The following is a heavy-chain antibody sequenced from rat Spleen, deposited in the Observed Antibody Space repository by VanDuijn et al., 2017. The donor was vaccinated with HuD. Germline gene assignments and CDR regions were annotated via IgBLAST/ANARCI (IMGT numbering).Heavy chain of an antibody. J-gene: IGHJ3*01. CDR1: GFTFSDYG. D-gene: IGHD1-4*01. Sequence: EVQLVESGGGLVQPGRSMKLSCAASGFTFSDYGMAWVLQAPTKGLEWVASISYDGGSTYYRDSVKGRFTLSRENSKSTLYLQMDSLRSEDTATYYCAAAGTRVSRFAYWGQGTLVTVSS. CDR3: AAAGTRVSRFAY. CDR2: ISYDGGST. V-gene: IGHV5-20*01.